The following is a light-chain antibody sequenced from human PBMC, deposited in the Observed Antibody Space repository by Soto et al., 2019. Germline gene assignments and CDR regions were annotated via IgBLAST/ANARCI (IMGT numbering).Light chain of an antibody. CDR2: GAS. CDR3: QQYGGSPRT. V-gene: IGKV3-20*01. CDR1: ESVTKY. Sequence: EIVLTQSPGTLSLSAGEGATFSCRASESVTKYIAWYQQKPGQAPRLLISGASSRATGIPDRFSGSGFGTDFTLTISRLEPEDFAVYYCQQYGGSPRTFGQGTKVEVK. J-gene: IGKJ1*01.